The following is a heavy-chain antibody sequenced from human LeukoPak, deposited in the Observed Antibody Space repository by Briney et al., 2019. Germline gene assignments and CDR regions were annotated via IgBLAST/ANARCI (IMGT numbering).Heavy chain of an antibody. D-gene: IGHD3-9*01. Sequence: PGGSLRLSCAASGFTFSLDAMTWVRQAPGKGLEWVSQISAGTGVTYYAQSVRGRFTISRDDSKSTLYLHMSGLRGEDTAVYYCARDVLDVAATGWGRPLDLWGQGTRVTVSS. CDR3: ARDVLDVAATGWGRPLDL. V-gene: IGHV3-23*01. J-gene: IGHJ5*02. CDR1: GFTFSLDA. CDR2: ISAGTGVT.